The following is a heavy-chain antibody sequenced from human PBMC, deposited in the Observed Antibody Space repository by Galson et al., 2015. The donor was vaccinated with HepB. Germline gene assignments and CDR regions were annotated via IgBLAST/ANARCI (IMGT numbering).Heavy chain of an antibody. CDR1: GGSVSSGSYY. CDR3: ARVWGWHYDFWSGYPYYFDY. J-gene: IGHJ4*02. V-gene: IGHV4-61*01. Sequence: SETLSLTCTVSGGSVSSGSYYWSWIRQPPGKGPEWIGYIYYSGSTNYNPSLKSRVIISVDTSKNQFSLKLSSVTAADTAVYYCARVWGWHYDFWSGYPYYFDYWGQGTLVTVSS. CDR2: IYYSGST. D-gene: IGHD3-3*01.